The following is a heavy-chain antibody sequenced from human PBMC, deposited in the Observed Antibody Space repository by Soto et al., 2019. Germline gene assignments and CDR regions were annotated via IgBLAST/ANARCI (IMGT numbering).Heavy chain of an antibody. Sequence: QVQLVESGGGVVQPGTSLRLSCAASGFTISTHGMPWVRQAPGKGLEWVANIWYDGSNKFYADSVKGRFTISKDNSKNTLYVEMNSLRAEDTAVYYCAAATTWNFHFHYWGQGTQVTVSS. V-gene: IGHV3-33*01. D-gene: IGHD1-7*01. CDR2: IWYDGSNK. CDR1: GFTISTHG. CDR3: AAATTWNFHFHY. J-gene: IGHJ4*02.